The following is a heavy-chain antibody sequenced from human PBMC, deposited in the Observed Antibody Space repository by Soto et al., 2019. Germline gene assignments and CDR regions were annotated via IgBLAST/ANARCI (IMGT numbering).Heavy chain of an antibody. CDR2: IFHSGST. D-gene: IGHD5-18*01. CDR3: ARGGYSSNYYYYYGMDV. Sequence: PSETLSLTCAVSCGSLSSGGYSLSWIRQPPGKGLEWIGYIFHSGSTYYNPSLKSRVTITVDRSKNQFSLKLSSVTAADTAVYYCARGGYSSNYYYYYGMDVWGQGNTVTVSS. J-gene: IGHJ6*02. CDR1: CGSLSSGGYS. V-gene: IGHV4-30-2*01.